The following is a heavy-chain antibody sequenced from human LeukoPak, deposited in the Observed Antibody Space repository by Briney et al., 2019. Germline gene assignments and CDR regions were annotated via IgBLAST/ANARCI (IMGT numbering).Heavy chain of an antibody. CDR2: ISGSGGST. Sequence: GGSLRLSCAASGFTFSSYAMSWVRQAPGKGLEWVSAISGSGGSTYYADSVKGRFTISRDNSKNTLYLQMNSLRAEDTAVYYCAKGRSSGYYYEGYFDYWDQGTLVTVSS. CDR1: GFTFSSYA. J-gene: IGHJ4*02. CDR3: AKGRSSGYYYEGYFDY. V-gene: IGHV3-23*01. D-gene: IGHD3-22*01.